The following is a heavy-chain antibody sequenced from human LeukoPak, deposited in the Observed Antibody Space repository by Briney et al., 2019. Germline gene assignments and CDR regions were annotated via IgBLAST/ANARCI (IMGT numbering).Heavy chain of an antibody. CDR1: GFTFSSYA. Sequence: PGGSLRLSCAASGFTFSSYAMHWVRQAPGKGLEWVAVISYDGSNKYYADSVKGRFTISRDNSKNTLYLQMNSLRAEDTAVYYCARVILNTVTALDYWGQGTLATVSS. V-gene: IGHV3-30*04. J-gene: IGHJ4*02. D-gene: IGHD4-17*01. CDR3: ARVILNTVTALDY. CDR2: ISYDGSNK.